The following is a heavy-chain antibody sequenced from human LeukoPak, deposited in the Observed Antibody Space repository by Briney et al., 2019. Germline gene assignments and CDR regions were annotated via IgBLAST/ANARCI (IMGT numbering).Heavy chain of an antibody. CDR2: ISSSSSSYI. D-gene: IGHD2-21*01. CDR3: ARVDVRSILWWRYGAFDI. J-gene: IGHJ3*02. Sequence: PGGSLRLSCAASGFTFSSYSMNWVRQAPGKGLEWVSSISSSSSSYIYYADSVKGRFTISRDNAKSSLYLQMNSLRAEDTAVYYCARVDVRSILWWRYGAFDIWGQGTMVTVPS. V-gene: IGHV3-21*01. CDR1: GFTFSSYS.